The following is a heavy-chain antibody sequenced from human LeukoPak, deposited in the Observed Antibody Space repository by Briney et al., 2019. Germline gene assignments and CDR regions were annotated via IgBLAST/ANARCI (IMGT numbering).Heavy chain of an antibody. CDR1: GFTFSSYV. CDR2: ITGSSDAT. V-gene: IGHV3-23*01. Sequence: GGSLRLSCVASGFTFSSYVMTWVRQAPGEGLECVSAITGSSDATYYADSVKGRFTISRDNSMNTLFLQMNSLRAEDTAVYYCAKDHGPVVPAATIDYWGQGTLVTVSS. CDR3: AKDHGPVVPAATIDY. D-gene: IGHD2-2*01. J-gene: IGHJ4*02.